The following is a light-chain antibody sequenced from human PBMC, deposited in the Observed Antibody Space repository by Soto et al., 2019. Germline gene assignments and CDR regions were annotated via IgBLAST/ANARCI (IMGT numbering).Light chain of an antibody. Sequence: EIVLTQSPATLSLSPGERATLSCRASQSVSSFLAWYQQKRGQPPRLLIYGASSRATGIPDRFSGSGSGTDFTLTLSRVEPDDFAVYYWQHFRAFGQGKRLASK. CDR2: GAS. CDR3: QHFRA. J-gene: IGKJ5*01. CDR1: QSVSSF. V-gene: IGKV3D-20*02.